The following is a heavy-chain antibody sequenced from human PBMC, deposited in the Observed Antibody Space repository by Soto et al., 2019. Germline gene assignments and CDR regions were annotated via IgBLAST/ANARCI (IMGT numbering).Heavy chain of an antibody. CDR2: ISYDGSNK. V-gene: IGHV3-30*03. CDR1: GFTFTSHG. D-gene: IGHD3-22*01. J-gene: IGHJ4*02. Sequence: GGSLRLSCAASGFTFTSHGMHWVRQAPGKGLEWVAVISYDGSNKYYADSVKGRFTISRDNSKNTLYLQMNSLRDEDTAVYHCGASYYYDSGGHYAAVKPLDYWGQGTLVTVSS. CDR3: GASYYYDSGGHYAAVKPLDY.